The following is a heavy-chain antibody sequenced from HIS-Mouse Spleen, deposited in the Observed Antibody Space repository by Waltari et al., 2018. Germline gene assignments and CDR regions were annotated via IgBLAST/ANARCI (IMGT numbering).Heavy chain of an antibody. D-gene: IGHD6-13*01. CDR2: IYYRGST. J-gene: IGHJ2*01. CDR1: GGSISSSSYY. V-gene: IGHV4-39*07. Sequence: QLQLQESGPGLVKPSETLSLTCTVSGGSISSSSYYWGWIRQPPGKGLEWIGSIYYRGSTYYNPSIKSRVTISVDTSKNQFSLKLGSVTAADTAVYYCAREIPYSSSWYDWYFDLWGRGTLVTVSS. CDR3: AREIPYSSSWYDWYFDL.